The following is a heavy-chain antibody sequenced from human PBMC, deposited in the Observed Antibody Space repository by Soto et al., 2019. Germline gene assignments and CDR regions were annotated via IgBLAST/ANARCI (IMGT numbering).Heavy chain of an antibody. D-gene: IGHD3-22*01. Sequence: QVQLQESGPGLVKPSETLSLTCTVSGGSISSYYWSWIRQPPGKGLEWIGYIYYSGSTNYNPSLKSRVTISVDTSKNQFSLKLSSVTAADTAVYYCAASSGYYPHYYYYYGMDVWGQGTTVTVSS. CDR1: GGSISSYY. V-gene: IGHV4-59*01. CDR3: AASSGYYPHYYYYYGMDV. CDR2: IYYSGST. J-gene: IGHJ6*02.